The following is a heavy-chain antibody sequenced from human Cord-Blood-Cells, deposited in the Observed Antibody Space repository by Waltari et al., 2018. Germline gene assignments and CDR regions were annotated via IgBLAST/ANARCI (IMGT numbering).Heavy chain of an antibody. CDR3: TGSSWYYYYYYMDV. Sequence: QVQLQQWGAGLLKPSETLSLTCAVYGGSFSGYYWSWNRQPPGKGLEWIGEINHSGSTNYNPSLKSRVTISVDTSKNQFSLKLSSVTAADTAVYYCTGSSWYYYYYYMDVWGKGTTVTVSS. J-gene: IGHJ6*03. V-gene: IGHV4-34*01. CDR1: GGSFSGYY. CDR2: INHSGST. D-gene: IGHD6-13*01.